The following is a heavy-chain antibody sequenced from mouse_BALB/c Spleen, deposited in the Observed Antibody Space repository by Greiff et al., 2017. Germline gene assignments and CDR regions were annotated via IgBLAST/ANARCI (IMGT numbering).Heavy chain of an antibody. D-gene: IGHD3-2*01. V-gene: IGHV2-9-2*01. Sequence: ESGPGLVAPSQSLSITCTVSGFSLTSYGVSWIRQPPGKGLEWLGVIWTGGGTNYNSAFMSRLSISKDNSKSQVFLKMNSLQTDDTAIYYCVREKESSGYGSAYWGQGTLVTVSA. CDR3: VREKESSGYGSAY. CDR2: IWTGGGT. CDR1: GFSLTSYG. J-gene: IGHJ3*01.